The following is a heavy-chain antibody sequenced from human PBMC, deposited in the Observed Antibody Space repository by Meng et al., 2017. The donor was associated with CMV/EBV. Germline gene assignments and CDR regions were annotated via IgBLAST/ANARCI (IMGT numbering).Heavy chain of an antibody. V-gene: IGHV3-23*01. CDR1: GFTFSSYA. J-gene: IGHJ4*02. D-gene: IGHD2-2*02. CDR2: ISGSGGST. CDR3: AKISGRTVSPYCSSTSCYTGRGYFDY. Sequence: GESLKISCAASGFTFSSYAMSWVRQAPGKGLEWVSAISGSGGSTYYADSVKGRFTISRDNSKNTLYLPMNSLRAEDTAVYYCAKISGRTVSPYCSSTSCYTGRGYFDYWGQGTLVTVSS.